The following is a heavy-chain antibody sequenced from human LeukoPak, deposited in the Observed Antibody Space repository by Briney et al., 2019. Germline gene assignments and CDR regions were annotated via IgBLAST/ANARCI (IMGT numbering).Heavy chain of an antibody. CDR2: IIPFFGTA. J-gene: IGHJ4*02. CDR1: GYTFTDYY. V-gene: IGHV1-69*05. D-gene: IGHD5-18*01. Sequence: GPQVKVSCKVSGYTFTDYYMHWVRQAPGQGLEWMGGIIPFFGTANYAQKFQGRVTITTDESTSTAYMELSSLRSEDTAVYYCARAGYGYSDYWGQGTLVTVSS. CDR3: ARAGYGYSDY.